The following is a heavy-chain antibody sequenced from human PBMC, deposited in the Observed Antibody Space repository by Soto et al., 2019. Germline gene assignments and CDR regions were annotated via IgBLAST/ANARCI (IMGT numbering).Heavy chain of an antibody. Sequence: ASVKVSCKASGYTFTSYYMHWVRQAPGQGLEWMGIINPSGGSTSYAQKFQGRVTMTRDTSTSTVYMELSSLRSEDTAVYYCARDGYYDSSAPGSAFDIWGQGTMVTVS. CDR1: GYTFTSYY. V-gene: IGHV1-46*01. J-gene: IGHJ3*02. CDR3: ARDGYYDSSAPGSAFDI. D-gene: IGHD3-22*01. CDR2: INPSGGST.